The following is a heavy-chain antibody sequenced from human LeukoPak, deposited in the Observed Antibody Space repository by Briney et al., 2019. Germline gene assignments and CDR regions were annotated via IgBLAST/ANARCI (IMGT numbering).Heavy chain of an antibody. J-gene: IGHJ4*02. CDR1: GSTFTSYW. CDR3: ARGYSSGYGFGY. CDR2: IKQDGSEK. V-gene: IGHV3-7*01. D-gene: IGHD3-22*01. Sequence: PGGSLRLSCAASGSTFTSYWMTWVRQAPGKGLEWVANIKQDGSEKYYVDSVKGRFTISRDNAKNSLYLQMNSLRAEDTAVYHCARGYSSGYGFGYWGQGTLVTVSS.